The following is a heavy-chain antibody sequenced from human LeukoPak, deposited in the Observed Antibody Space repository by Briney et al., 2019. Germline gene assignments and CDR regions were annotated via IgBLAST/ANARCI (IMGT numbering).Heavy chain of an antibody. J-gene: IGHJ4*02. V-gene: IGHV3-7*03. D-gene: IGHD3-16*02. CDR3: AKGEKTRPFGGVIDY. CDR1: GFTFSIHW. Sequence: PGGSLRLSCVASGFTFSIHWMTWVRQAPGKGLEWVATIKPDGNDKFFVDSVKGRFTISRDNSKNTLYLQMNSLRAEDTAVYYCAKGEKTRPFGGVIDYWGQGTLVTVSS. CDR2: IKPDGNDK.